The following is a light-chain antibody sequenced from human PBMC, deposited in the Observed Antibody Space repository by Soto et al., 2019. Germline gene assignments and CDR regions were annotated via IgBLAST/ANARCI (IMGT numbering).Light chain of an antibody. CDR3: QQSYSAPLT. V-gene: IGKV1-39*01. CDR1: QSISSY. J-gene: IGKJ4*01. CDR2: AAA. Sequence: DIQMTQSPSPLSASVGDRVTITCRASQSISSYLNWYQQKPGKAPKLLIYAAASLQSGVPSRFSGSGSGTDFTLTISNLQPEDFATYYCQQSYSAPLTFVGGTKVEIK.